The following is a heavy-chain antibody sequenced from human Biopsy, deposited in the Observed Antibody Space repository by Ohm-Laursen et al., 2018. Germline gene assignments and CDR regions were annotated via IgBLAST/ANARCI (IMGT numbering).Heavy chain of an antibody. J-gene: IGHJ4*02. CDR3: AAYYYDSSGYFYAFRY. CDR2: VSYSGNT. CDR1: GVSISSYF. D-gene: IGHD3-22*01. V-gene: IGHV4-59*08. Sequence: SDTLSLTWIVSGVSISSYFWSWIRQPLGKGLEWIGYVSYSGNTKYNPSLKSRVIISADTSKNQFSLKLSSVTAADTAMYYCAAYYYDSSGYFYAFRYWGQGTLVTVSS.